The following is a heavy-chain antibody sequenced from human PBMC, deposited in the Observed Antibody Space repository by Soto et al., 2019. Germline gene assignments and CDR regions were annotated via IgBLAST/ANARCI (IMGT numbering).Heavy chain of an antibody. V-gene: IGHV3-30*18. Sequence: QVQLVESGGGVVQPGRSLRLSCAASGFTFNNNGMHWVRQAPGKGLEWVAIISYDGSNKYYADSVKGRLTISRDNSKNTLYLQMNSLRAEDTAVYYCAKGGAGAYYYDSSGYHIDYWGQGTLVTVSS. CDR2: ISYDGSNK. D-gene: IGHD3-22*01. J-gene: IGHJ4*02. CDR1: GFTFNNNG. CDR3: AKGGAGAYYYDSSGYHIDY.